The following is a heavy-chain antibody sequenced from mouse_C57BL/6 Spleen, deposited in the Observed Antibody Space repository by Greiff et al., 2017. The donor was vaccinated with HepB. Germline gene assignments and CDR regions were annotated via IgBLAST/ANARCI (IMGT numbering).Heavy chain of an antibody. D-gene: IGHD1-1*01. J-gene: IGHJ4*01. CDR3: ASPPHYYGSSLYAMDY. CDR2: ISYDGSN. Sequence: VQLQQSGPGLVKPSQSLSLTCSVTGYSITSGYYWNWIRQFPGNKLEWMGYISYDGSNNYNPSLKNRISITRDTSKNQFFLKLNSVTTEDTATYYCASPPHYYGSSLYAMDYWGQGTSVTVSS. V-gene: IGHV3-6*01. CDR1: GYSITSGYY.